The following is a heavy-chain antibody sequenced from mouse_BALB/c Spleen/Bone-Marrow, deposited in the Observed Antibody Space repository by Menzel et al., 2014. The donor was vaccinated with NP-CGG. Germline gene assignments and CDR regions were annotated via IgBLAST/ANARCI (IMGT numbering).Heavy chain of an antibody. J-gene: IGHJ3*01. V-gene: IGHV1S34*01. Sequence: VVKTGASVKISCEASGYSFTGYYMHWVKQSHGKSLEWIGYISCYNGATSYNQKFKGKATFTVDTSSCTAYMQFNSLTAEDSAVYYCARGGMITSQAWFAYWGHGPLVTAPA. CDR3: ARGGMITSQAWFAY. CDR2: ISCYNGAT. D-gene: IGHD2-4*01. CDR1: GYSFTGYY.